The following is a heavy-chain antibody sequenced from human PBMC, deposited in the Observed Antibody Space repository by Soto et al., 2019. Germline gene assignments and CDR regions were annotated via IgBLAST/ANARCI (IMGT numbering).Heavy chain of an antibody. V-gene: IGHV1-18*01. CDR3: ARGLFSSGSLAY. J-gene: IGHJ4*02. CDR2: ISAYNGNT. CDR1: GYTFFSYG. Sequence: ASVKVSCKASGYTFFSYGISWVRQAPGQGLEWMGWISAYNGNTNYAQKLQGRVTMTTDSSTSTAFMELRSLRSDDTAVYYCARGLFSSGSLAYWGQGTLVTVSS. D-gene: IGHD3-10*01.